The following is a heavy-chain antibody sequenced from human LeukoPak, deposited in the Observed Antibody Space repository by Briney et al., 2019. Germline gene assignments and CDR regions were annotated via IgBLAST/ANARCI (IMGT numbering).Heavy chain of an antibody. CDR1: GFTFSNYW. CDR2: ISYDGGNK. J-gene: IGHJ4*02. D-gene: IGHD3-22*01. CDR3: ARDEIWYDSSGCLEY. V-gene: IGHV3-30-3*01. Sequence: QPGRSLRLSCAASGFTFSNYWMSWVRQAPGKGLEWVAIISYDGGNKYYADSVKGRFTISRDNSKNTLYLQMNSLGAEDTAIYYCARDEIWYDSSGCLEYWGQGTLVTVSS.